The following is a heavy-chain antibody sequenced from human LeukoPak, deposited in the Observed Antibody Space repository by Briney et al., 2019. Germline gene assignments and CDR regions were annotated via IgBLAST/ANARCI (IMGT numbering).Heavy chain of an antibody. V-gene: IGHV1-8*02. CDR3: ARATPGGLHGYSFDY. D-gene: IGHD5-24*01. Sequence: ASVKVSCKASGYTFKNYDINWVRQATGQGLEWMGWMNPNSGNTGFAQKFQDRVSMTRDTSINTAYMELTSLGSGDTAVYYCARATPGGLHGYSFDYWGQGTVVTVYS. CDR2: MNPNSGNT. CDR1: GYTFKNYD. J-gene: IGHJ4*02.